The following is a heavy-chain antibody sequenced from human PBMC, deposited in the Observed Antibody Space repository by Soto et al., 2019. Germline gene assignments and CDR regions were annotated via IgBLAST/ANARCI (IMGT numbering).Heavy chain of an antibody. CDR1: GYTFTSYA. J-gene: IGHJ5*02. V-gene: IGHV1-3*01. CDR3: ARVAAAGHNWFDP. Sequence: QVQLVQSGAEVKKPGASVKVSCKASGYTFTSYAMHWVRQAPGQRLEWMGWINAGNGNTKYSQKFQGRVTITRDTSAITAYMELSSLRSEDTAVYYCARVAAAGHNWFDPWGQGTLVTVSS. CDR2: INAGNGNT. D-gene: IGHD6-13*01.